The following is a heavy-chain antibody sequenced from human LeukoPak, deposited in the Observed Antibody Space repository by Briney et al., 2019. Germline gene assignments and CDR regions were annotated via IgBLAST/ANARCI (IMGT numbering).Heavy chain of an antibody. Sequence: ASVKVSCKASGYTFTGYYMHWVRQAPGQGLEWMGWINPNSGGTNYAQKFQGRVTMTRDTSISTAYMELSRLRSDDTAVYYCARVGVPGGVVPAAMIYAFDIWGQGTMVTVSS. D-gene: IGHD2-2*01. V-gene: IGHV1-2*02. CDR3: ARVGVPGGVVPAAMIYAFDI. J-gene: IGHJ3*02. CDR1: GYTFTGYY. CDR2: INPNSGGT.